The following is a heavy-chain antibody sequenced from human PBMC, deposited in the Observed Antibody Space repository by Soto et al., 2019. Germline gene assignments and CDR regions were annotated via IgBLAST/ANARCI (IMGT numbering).Heavy chain of an antibody. CDR3: AKVKYDSSGYSRNFDY. J-gene: IGHJ4*02. Sequence: QVQLVQSGADVKKPGSSVKVSCKASGGTFSSYAISWVRQAPGQGLEWVGGIIPRFGTANYAQKFQGRVTITADETTSTAYMELSSLRSEDTDMYYCAKVKYDSSGYSRNFDYWGQGTLVTVSS. V-gene: IGHV1-69*01. D-gene: IGHD3-22*01. CDR1: GGTFSSYA. CDR2: IIPRFGTA.